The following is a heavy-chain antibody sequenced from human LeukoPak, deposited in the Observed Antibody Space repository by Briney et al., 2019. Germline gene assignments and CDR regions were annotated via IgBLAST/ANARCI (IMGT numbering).Heavy chain of an antibody. D-gene: IGHD6-19*01. CDR3: ARDLYLEKIAVAGNWFDP. J-gene: IGHJ5*02. CDR2: ISYDGSNK. Sequence: PGGSLRLSCAASGFTFSSYGMHWVRQAPGKGLEWVAVISYDGSNKYYADSVKGRFTISRDNSKNTLYLQMNSLRAEDTAVYYCARDLYLEKIAVAGNWFDPWGQGTLVTVSS. CDR1: GFTFSSYG. V-gene: IGHV3-30*03.